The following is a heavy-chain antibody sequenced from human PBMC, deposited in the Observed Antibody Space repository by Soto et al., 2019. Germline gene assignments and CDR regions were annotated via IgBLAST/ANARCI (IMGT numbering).Heavy chain of an antibody. Sequence: AASVKVSCKASGYTFTDYYIHWVRQAPGQGLEWMGVINPTGGGTVYAEKFQGRATLTTDTSTSTVYMELSSLRSEDTAVFYCGRQYYESSGYFFAFWGQGTLVTVSS. CDR2: INPTGGGT. J-gene: IGHJ4*02. CDR1: GYTFTDYY. CDR3: GRQYYESSGYFFAF. V-gene: IGHV1-46*01. D-gene: IGHD3-22*01.